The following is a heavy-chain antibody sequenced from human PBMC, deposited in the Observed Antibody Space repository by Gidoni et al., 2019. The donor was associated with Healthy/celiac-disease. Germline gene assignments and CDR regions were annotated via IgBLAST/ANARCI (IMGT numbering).Heavy chain of an antibody. CDR2: IYYRGST. CDR3: ARGGPTGKDGYFDL. Sequence: QVQLQESGPGLVKPSQTLSLTCTVSGGSISSGGYYWSWIRQHPGKGLEWIGSIYYRGSTYYNPSLKSLVTISVDTSKNQFSLKLSSVTAADTAVYYCARGGPTGKDGYFDLWGRGTLVTVSS. J-gene: IGHJ2*01. CDR1: GGSISSGGYY. V-gene: IGHV4-31*01. D-gene: IGHD5-12*01.